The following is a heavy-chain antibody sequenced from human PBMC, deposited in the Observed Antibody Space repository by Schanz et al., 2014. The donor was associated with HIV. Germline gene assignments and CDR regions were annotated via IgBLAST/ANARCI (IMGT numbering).Heavy chain of an antibody. V-gene: IGHV3-23*01. CDR3: AIRTPMISFGAFDI. J-gene: IGHJ3*02. D-gene: IGHD3-16*01. CDR2: ISGSGDRT. CDR1: GFSFSRYA. Sequence: EVQLLDSGGGLVQPGGSLRVSCAASGFSFSRYAMNWVRQAPGKGLQWVSTISGSGDRTYYAESVRGRVTISRDNSKNSLYLQMSNLRAEDTAVYYCAIRTPMISFGAFDIWGRGTMVTVSS.